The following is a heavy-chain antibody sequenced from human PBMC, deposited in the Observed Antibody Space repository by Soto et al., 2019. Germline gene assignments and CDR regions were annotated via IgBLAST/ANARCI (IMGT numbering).Heavy chain of an antibody. J-gene: IGHJ6*02. CDR2: IIPIFGTA. CDR1: GGTFSSYA. Sequence: GASVKVSCKASGGTFSSYAISWVRQAPGQGLEWMGGIIPIFGTANYAQKFQGRVTITADESTSTAYMELSSLRSEDTAVYYCASMTYYDSPDQIPYYYGMDVWGQGTTVTVSS. D-gene: IGHD3-22*01. CDR3: ASMTYYDSPDQIPYYYGMDV. V-gene: IGHV1-69*13.